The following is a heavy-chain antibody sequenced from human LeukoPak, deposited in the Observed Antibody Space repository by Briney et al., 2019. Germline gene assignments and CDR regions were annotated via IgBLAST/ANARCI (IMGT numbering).Heavy chain of an antibody. CDR3: VRLHYDYVWGSAV. D-gene: IGHD3-16*01. J-gene: IGHJ4*02. CDR1: GGSISSSSYY. V-gene: IGHV4-39*01. Sequence: SETLSLTCTVSGGSISSSSYYWGWIRQPPGKGLEWIGSIYYSGSTYYNPSLKSRVTISVDTSKNQFSLKLSSVTAADTAVYYCVRLHYDYVWGSAVWGQGTLVTVSS. CDR2: IYYSGST.